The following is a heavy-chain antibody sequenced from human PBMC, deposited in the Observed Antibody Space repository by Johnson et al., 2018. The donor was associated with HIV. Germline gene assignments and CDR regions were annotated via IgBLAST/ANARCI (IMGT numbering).Heavy chain of an antibody. CDR3: AKDMVRGFWGDAFDI. CDR2: ISYDGSNK. D-gene: IGHD3-10*01. J-gene: IGHJ3*02. Sequence: QVQLVESGGGVVQPGRSLRLSCAASGFTFSSYAMHWVRQAPGKGLEWVAVISYDGSNKYYADSVKGRFTISRDNSKNTLYLQMNSLRAEDTAVYYCAKDMVRGFWGDAFDIWGQGTMVTVSS. V-gene: IGHV3-30*04. CDR1: GFTFSSYA.